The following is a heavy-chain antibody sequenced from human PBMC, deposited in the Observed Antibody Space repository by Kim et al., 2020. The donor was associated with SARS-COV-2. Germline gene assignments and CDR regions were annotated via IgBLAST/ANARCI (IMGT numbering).Heavy chain of an antibody. Sequence: SETLSLTCNVSGGSIGSSNYYWGWIRQPPGKGVEGIGCIYYSGKTYDKPSLKSRVTISLDLSKNHFSMNPRSATAADTAMYYCARATGFGTSWFYFDSWG. V-gene: IGHV4-39*07. CDR3: ARATGFGTSWFYFDS. CDR2: IYYSGKT. CDR1: GGSIGSSNYY. J-gene: IGHJ4*01. D-gene: IGHD1-1*01.